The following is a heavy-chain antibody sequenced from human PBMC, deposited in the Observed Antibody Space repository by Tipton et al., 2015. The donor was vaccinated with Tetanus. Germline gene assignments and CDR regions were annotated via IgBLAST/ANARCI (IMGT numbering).Heavy chain of an antibody. Sequence: GSLRLSCAASGVTVGSNYMSWVRQAPGKGLECVSVIYSGDDTYYADSVKGRFTIARDNAKNSLSLQMNSLGAEDTAVYYCAREGYSTGYSNYFGLDLWGLGTTVTVSS. CDR3: AREGYSTGYSNYFGLDL. D-gene: IGHD5-18*01. CDR2: IYSGDDT. CDR1: GVTVGSNY. J-gene: IGHJ6*02. V-gene: IGHV3-66*01.